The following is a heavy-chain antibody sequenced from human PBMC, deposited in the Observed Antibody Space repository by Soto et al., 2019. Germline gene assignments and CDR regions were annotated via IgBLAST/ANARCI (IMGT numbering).Heavy chain of an antibody. CDR1: GYSISNGYY. Sequence: PSETLSLTCAVSGYSISNGYYGGWIRQPPGKGLEWIGSIYHTGSTYYNPSLKSRVTISVDTSKNQFSLKLSSVTAADTAVYYCARRHSSNWYGLDYWGQGTLVTVSS. CDR3: ARRHSSNWYGLDY. CDR2: IYHTGST. V-gene: IGHV4-38-2*01. D-gene: IGHD6-13*01. J-gene: IGHJ4*02.